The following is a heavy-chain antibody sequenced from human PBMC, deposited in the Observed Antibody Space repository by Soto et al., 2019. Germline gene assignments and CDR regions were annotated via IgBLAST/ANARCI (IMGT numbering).Heavy chain of an antibody. D-gene: IGHD1-26*01. CDR2: ISYDGSNK. CDR3: ACIGTWVPFDY. V-gene: IGHV3-30-3*01. Sequence: QVQLVESGGGVVQPGRSLRLSCAASGFTFSSYAMHWVRQAPGKGLEWVAVISYDGSNKYYADSVKGRFTISRDNSKNTLYLQMNSLRAEDTAVYYCACIGTWVPFDYWGQGTLVTVSS. J-gene: IGHJ4*02. CDR1: GFTFSSYA.